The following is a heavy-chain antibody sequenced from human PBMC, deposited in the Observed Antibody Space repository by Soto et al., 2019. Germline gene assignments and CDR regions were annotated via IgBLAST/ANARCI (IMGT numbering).Heavy chain of an antibody. J-gene: IGHJ4*02. CDR1: GGSVTSDEDY. Sequence: SEPLSLTCTVSGGSVTSDEDYWTWIRQSPGKGLEWIGYISNSGSTGYNPSLKTRLSMSVDRSKNQFTLRLTSVTAADTAVYFCTTESGSTYGYFDHWGQGTQVTVYS. CDR3: TTESGSTYGYFDH. D-gene: IGHD1-26*01. CDR2: ISNSGST. V-gene: IGHV4-30-4*01.